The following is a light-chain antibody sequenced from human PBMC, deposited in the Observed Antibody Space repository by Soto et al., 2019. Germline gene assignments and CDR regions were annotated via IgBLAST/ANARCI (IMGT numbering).Light chain of an antibody. CDR1: QSISSY. V-gene: IGKV1-39*01. CDR3: QQSYSTPRT. Sequence: DIQITPSPSSLSSSVGDRFTITCLASQSISSYLNWYQQKPGKAPKLLIYAASSLQSGVPSRFSGSGSGTDFTLTISSLQPEDFATYYCQQSYSTPRTFGQGTKVDIK. J-gene: IGKJ1*01. CDR2: AAS.